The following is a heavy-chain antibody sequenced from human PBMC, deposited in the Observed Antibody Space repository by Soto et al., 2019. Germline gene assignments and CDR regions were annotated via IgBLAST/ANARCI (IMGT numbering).Heavy chain of an antibody. Sequence: QVQLQESGPGLVKPSETLSLTCTVSGGSVSSGSYYWSWIRQPPGKGLEWIGYIYYSGSTNYNPPPKSRGTISVDTSKNQFSLKLSSVTAADTAVYYCARVDAAGMNWFDPWGQGTLVTVSS. CDR2: IYYSGST. J-gene: IGHJ5*02. D-gene: IGHD6-13*01. CDR3: ARVDAAGMNWFDP. V-gene: IGHV4-61*01. CDR1: GGSVSSGSYY.